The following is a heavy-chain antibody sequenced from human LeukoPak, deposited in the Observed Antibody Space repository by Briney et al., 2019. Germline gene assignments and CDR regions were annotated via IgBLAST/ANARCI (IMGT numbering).Heavy chain of an antibody. CDR2: ISGSGDRT. J-gene: IGHJ4*02. CDR1: GVTFSSSG. D-gene: IGHD3-3*01. CDR3: ARDERLLSFLK. Sequence: GGSLRLSCAASGVTFSSSGMIWVRQAPGKGLEWVSAISGSGDRTYHADSVKGRFTISRDNSKNTLYLHMNSLRAEDTAIYYCARDERLLSFLKWGQGTLVTVSS. V-gene: IGHV3-23*01.